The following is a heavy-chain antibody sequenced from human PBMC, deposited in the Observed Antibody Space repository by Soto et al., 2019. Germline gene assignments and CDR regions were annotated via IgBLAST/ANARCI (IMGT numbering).Heavy chain of an antibody. CDR1: GYTFTSYY. D-gene: IGHD3-10*01. CDR2: INPSGGST. CDR3: ARGGSLLWGAAYGMDV. Sequence: SVKVSCKASGYTFTSYYMHWVRQATGHGLEWMGIINPSGGSTSYAQKFQGRVTMTRDTSTGTVYMELSSLRSEDTAVYYCARGGSLLWGAAYGMDVWAQGTTFTVSS. V-gene: IGHV1-46*01. J-gene: IGHJ6*02.